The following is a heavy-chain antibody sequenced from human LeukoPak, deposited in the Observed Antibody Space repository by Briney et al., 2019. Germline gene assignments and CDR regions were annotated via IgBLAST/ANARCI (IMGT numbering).Heavy chain of an antibody. Sequence: SETLSLTCTVSGYSISSGYYWGWIRQPPGKGLEWIGSIYHSGSTYYNPSLKSRVTMSLDTSKNQFSLKLTSVTAADTAVYYCARGGSDPGIDYWGQGTLVTVSS. D-gene: IGHD3-10*01. CDR1: GYSISSGYY. CDR3: ARGGSDPGIDY. J-gene: IGHJ4*02. V-gene: IGHV4-38-2*02. CDR2: IYHSGST.